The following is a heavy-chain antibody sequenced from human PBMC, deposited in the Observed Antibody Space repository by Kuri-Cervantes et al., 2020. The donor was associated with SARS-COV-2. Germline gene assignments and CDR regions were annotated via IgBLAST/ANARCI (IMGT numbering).Heavy chain of an antibody. CDR3: ARTYDYVWGPPGAIDY. Sequence: ASVKVSCKAPGYTFTSYGISWVRQAPGQGLEWMGWISAYNGNTNYAQKLQGRVTMTTDTSTSTAYMELRSLRSDDTAVYYCARTYDYVWGPPGAIDYWGQGTLVTVSS. CDR2: ISAYNGNT. J-gene: IGHJ4*02. V-gene: IGHV1-18*01. CDR1: GYTFTSYG. D-gene: IGHD3-16*01.